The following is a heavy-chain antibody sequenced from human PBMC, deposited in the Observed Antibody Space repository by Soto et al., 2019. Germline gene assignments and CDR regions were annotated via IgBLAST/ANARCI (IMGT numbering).Heavy chain of an antibody. CDR3: ARDKSRDDYIWGNYRGGRKALDAFDI. CDR2: IYYSGST. J-gene: IGHJ3*02. Sequence: PSETLSLTCTVSGGSISSGGCYWSWIRQHPWKGLEWIGYIYYSGSTYYNPSLKSRVTISVDTSKNQFSLKLSSVTAADTAVYYCARDKSRDDYIWGNYRGGRKALDAFDIWGQGTMVTVSS. V-gene: IGHV4-31*03. CDR1: GGSISSGGCY. D-gene: IGHD3-16*02.